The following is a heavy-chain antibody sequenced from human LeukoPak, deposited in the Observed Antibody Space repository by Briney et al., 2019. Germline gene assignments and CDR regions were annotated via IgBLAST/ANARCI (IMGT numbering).Heavy chain of an antibody. CDR1: GGSISGGDYY. CDR2: IYYSGST. Sequence: SETLSLTCTVSGGSISGGDYYWSWIRQPPGKGLEWIGYIYYSGSTYYNPSLKSRVTISVDTSKNQFSLKLSSVTAADTAVYYCARAGGGFWSGYSIDPWGQGTLVTVSS. D-gene: IGHD3-3*01. CDR3: ARAGGGFWSGYSIDP. J-gene: IGHJ5*02. V-gene: IGHV4-30-4*01.